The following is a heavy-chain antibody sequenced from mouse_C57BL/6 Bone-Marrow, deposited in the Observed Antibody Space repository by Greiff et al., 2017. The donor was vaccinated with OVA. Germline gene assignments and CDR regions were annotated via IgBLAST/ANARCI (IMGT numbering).Heavy chain of an antibody. Sequence: EVMLVESGAGLVQPGGSMKLSCVASGFTFSNYWMNWVRQSPGQGLEWVAQIRPKSDNYATHYAESVKGRFTISRDDSKSSVYLQMNNLRAEDTGIYYYTAGAYYDYAGGGWYFDVWGTGTTVTVSS. CDR1: GFTFSNYW. CDR2: IRPKSDNYAT. D-gene: IGHD2-4*01. V-gene: IGHV6-3*01. CDR3: TAGAYYDYAGGGWYFDV. J-gene: IGHJ1*03.